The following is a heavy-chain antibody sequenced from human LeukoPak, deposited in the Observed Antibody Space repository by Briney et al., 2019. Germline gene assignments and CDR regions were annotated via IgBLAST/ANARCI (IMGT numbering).Heavy chain of an antibody. CDR2: IIPVFGTT. CDR1: GGTFSSYG. V-gene: IGHV1-69*13. CDR3: ARDRRYTEYYGMDV. D-gene: IGHD2/OR15-2a*01. Sequence: SVKVSCKASGGTFSSYGITWIRQAPGQGLEWMGEIIPVFGTTNYAQNFQGRVTITADESTTTAYMELSSLRSEGTAVYYCARDRRYTEYYGMDVWGKGTTVTVSS. J-gene: IGHJ6*04.